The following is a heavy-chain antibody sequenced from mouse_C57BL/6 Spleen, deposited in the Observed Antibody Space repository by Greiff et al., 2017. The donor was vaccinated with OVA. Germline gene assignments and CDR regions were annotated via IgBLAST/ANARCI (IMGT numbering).Heavy chain of an antibody. CDR1: GFTFSDYY. CDR3: ARQDYYYGSSAGLFAY. V-gene: IGHV5-12*01. D-gene: IGHD1-1*01. J-gene: IGHJ3*01. Sequence: EVKVVESGGGLVQPGGSLKLSCAASGFTFSDYYMYWVRQTPEKRLEWVAYISNGGGSTYYPDTVKGRFTISRANAKNTLYLQMSRLKSEDTAMYYCARQDYYYGSSAGLFAYWGQGTLVTVSA. CDR2: ISNGGGST.